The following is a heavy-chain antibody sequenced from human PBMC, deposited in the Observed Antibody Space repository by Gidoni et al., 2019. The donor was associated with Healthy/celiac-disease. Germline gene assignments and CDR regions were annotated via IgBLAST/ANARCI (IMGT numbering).Heavy chain of an antibody. CDR3: ARHSTAERKSLNWFDP. V-gene: IGHV4-59*08. D-gene: IGHD1-1*01. Sequence: QVQLQESGPGLVKPSETLSLTCTVSGGSISSYYWSWIRQPPGKGLEWIGYIYYSGSTNYNPSLKSRVTISVDTSKNQFSLKLSSVTAADTAVYYCARHSTAERKSLNWFDPWGQGTLVTVSS. J-gene: IGHJ5*02. CDR1: GGSISSYY. CDR2: IYYSGST.